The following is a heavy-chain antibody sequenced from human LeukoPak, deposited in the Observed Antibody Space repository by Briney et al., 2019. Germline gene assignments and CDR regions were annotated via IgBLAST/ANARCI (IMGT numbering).Heavy chain of an antibody. CDR3: ARDSRNYYDSSGRYYFDY. V-gene: IGHV4-38-2*02. CDR1: GYSISSGYY. D-gene: IGHD3-22*01. CDR2: IFRSGTT. Sequence: SETLSLTCTVSGYSISSGYYWGWIRQPPGKGLEWIGSIFRSGTTYYNPSLRSRVTISVDTSKNQFSLRLSSVTAADTAVYYCARDSRNYYDSSGRYYFDYWGQGTLVTVSS. J-gene: IGHJ4*02.